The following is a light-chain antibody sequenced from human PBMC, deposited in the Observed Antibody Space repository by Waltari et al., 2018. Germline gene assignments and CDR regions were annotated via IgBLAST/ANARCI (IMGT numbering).Light chain of an antibody. CDR3: SVSYSGHVI. Sequence: QVVVTQEPSLTVSPGGTVTLTCGSSTGAVTSGQFPYWFLQKPGQAPRTLVDETSNKHSATPGRCSGCRLGGKAARTLSGARPEDEAEYYCSVSYSGHVIFGGGTKLTVL. CDR1: TGAVTSGQF. V-gene: IGLV7-46*01. J-gene: IGLJ2*01. CDR2: ETS.